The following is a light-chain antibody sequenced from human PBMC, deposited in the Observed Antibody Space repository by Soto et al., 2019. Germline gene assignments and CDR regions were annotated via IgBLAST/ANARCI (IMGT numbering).Light chain of an antibody. Sequence: DIQMTQSASSLSASVGDRVTMTCRLSQSISNYLNWYQQKPGKAPKLLIYAAFSLQSGVPSRFSGSGSGTDFTLTISSLQPEDSATYFCQQSYSSPGWTFGQGTKVDIK. J-gene: IGKJ1*01. CDR2: AAF. CDR1: QSISNY. V-gene: IGKV1-39*01. CDR3: QQSYSSPGWT.